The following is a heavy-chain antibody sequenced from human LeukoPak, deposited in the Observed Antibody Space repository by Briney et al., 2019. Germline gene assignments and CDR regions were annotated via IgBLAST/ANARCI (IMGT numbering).Heavy chain of an antibody. CDR3: AKEGSGYYR. D-gene: IGHD3-22*01. J-gene: IGHJ5*02. V-gene: IGHV3-30*18. CDR2: ISYDGSNK. CDR1: GFTFSSYG. Sequence: GGSLRLSCAASGFTFSSYGMHWVRQAPGKGPEWAAVISYDGSNKYYADSVKGRFTISRDNSKNTLPLQMNSLRVEDTAMYYCAKEGSGYYRWGQGTLVTVSS.